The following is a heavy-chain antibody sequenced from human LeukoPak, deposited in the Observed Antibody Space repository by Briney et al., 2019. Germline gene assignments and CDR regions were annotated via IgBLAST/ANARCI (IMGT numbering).Heavy chain of an antibody. Sequence: SETLSLTCAVSGGSISGWYWSWIRQPPGKGLEWIGYIYYSGSTNYNPSLKSRVTISVDTSKNQFSLKLSSVTAADTAVYYCARGASYSSGWLGYYFDYWGQGTLVTVSS. D-gene: IGHD6-19*01. V-gene: IGHV4-59*01. CDR3: ARGASYSSGWLGYYFDY. CDR2: IYYSGST. CDR1: GGSISGWY. J-gene: IGHJ4*02.